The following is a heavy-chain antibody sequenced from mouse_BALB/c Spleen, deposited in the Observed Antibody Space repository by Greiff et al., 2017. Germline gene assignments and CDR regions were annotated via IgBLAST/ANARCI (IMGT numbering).Heavy chain of an antibody. CDR3: ARHSSYYDYDEY. Sequence: EVHLVESGGGLVQPGGSLKLSCAASGFTFSSYTMSWVRQTPEKRLEWVAYISNGGGSTYYPDTVKGRFTISRDNAKNTLYLQMSSLKSEDTAMYYCARHSSYYDYDEYWGQGTTLTVSS. V-gene: IGHV5-12-2*01. D-gene: IGHD2-4*01. J-gene: IGHJ2*01. CDR2: ISNGGGST. CDR1: GFTFSSYT.